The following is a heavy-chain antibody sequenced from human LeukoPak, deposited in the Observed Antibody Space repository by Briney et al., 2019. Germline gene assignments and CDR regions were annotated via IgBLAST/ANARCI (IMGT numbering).Heavy chain of an antibody. CDR3: AKGGLDPSYYYYGMDV. CDR1: GFTFSSYA. Sequence: GGSLRLSCAASGFTFSSYAMSWVRQAPGKGLEWVSAISGSGGSTYYADSVKGRFTISRDNSKNTPYLQMNSLRAEDTAVYYCAKGGLDPSYYYYGMDVWGQGTTVTVSS. V-gene: IGHV3-23*01. J-gene: IGHJ6*02. CDR2: ISGSGGST. D-gene: IGHD6-19*01.